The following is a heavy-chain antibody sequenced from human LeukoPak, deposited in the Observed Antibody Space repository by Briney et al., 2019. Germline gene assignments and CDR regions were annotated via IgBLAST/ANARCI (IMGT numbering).Heavy chain of an antibody. Sequence: GGSLRLSCAASGFTFSDYYMSWIRPAPGKGLEWVSYISSSGSTIYYPDSVKGRFTISRDNAKNSLYLQMNSLRAEDTAVYYCARDAREYSSSWYSDYWGQGTLVTVSS. V-gene: IGHV3-11*01. CDR1: GFTFSDYY. CDR2: ISSSGSTI. CDR3: ARDAREYSSSWYSDY. J-gene: IGHJ4*02. D-gene: IGHD6-13*01.